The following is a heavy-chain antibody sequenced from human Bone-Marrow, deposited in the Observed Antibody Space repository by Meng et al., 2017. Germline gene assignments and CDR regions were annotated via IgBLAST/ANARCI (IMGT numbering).Heavy chain of an antibody. D-gene: IGHD1-26*01. CDR3: ARVGYSGSRVTSYYFDY. V-gene: IGHV4-31*01. Sequence: GPRQESGPGLVKPSQTLSLTCTVSGGSISSGGYYWSWIRQHPGKGLEWIGYIYYSGSTYYNPSLKSLVTISVDTSKNQFSLKLSSVTAADTAVYYCARVGYSGSRVTSYYFDYWGQGTLVTVSS. J-gene: IGHJ4*02. CDR2: IYYSGST. CDR1: GGSISSGGYY.